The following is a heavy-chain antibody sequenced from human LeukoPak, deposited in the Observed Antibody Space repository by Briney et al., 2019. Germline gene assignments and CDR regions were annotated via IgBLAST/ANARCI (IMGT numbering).Heavy chain of an antibody. V-gene: IGHV5-51*01. CDR1: GYSFTSYW. Sequence: GESLKISFKGSGYSFTSYWIGWVRPMPGKGLEWMGIISFGDSDSRYSPSFQGQVTISVDKSINTAYLQWSSLKASDTAMYYCATARPHRGFDIWGQGTMVTVSS. CDR3: ATARPHRGFDI. CDR2: ISFGDSDS. J-gene: IGHJ3*02.